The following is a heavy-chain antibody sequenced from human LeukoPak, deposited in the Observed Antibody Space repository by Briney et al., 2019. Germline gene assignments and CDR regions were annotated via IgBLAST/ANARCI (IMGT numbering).Heavy chain of an antibody. V-gene: IGHV4-30-4*01. Sequence: SQTLSLTCTVSGGSISSGDYYWSWIRQPPGKGLEWIGYIYYSGSTYYNPSLKSRVTISVDTSKNRFSLKLSSVTAADTAVYYCAREMTTVTSYFDYWGQGTLVTVSS. CDR3: AREMTTVTSYFDY. CDR1: GGSISSGDYY. CDR2: IYYSGST. D-gene: IGHD4-17*01. J-gene: IGHJ4*02.